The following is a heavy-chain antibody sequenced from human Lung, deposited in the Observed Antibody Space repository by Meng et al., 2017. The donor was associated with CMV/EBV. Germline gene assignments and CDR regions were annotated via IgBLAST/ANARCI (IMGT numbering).Heavy chain of an antibody. J-gene: IGHJ6*02. CDR1: GFTFSSYG. Sequence: SXKISXAASGFTFSSYGMHWVRQAPGKGLEWVAVIWYDGSNKYYADSVKGRFTISRDNSKNTLYLQMNSLRAEDTAVYYCAKSQAYYDFWSGIKGRLVYYYYYGMDVWGQGTXVTVSS. V-gene: IGHV3-33*06. CDR3: AKSQAYYDFWSGIKGRLVYYYYYGMDV. D-gene: IGHD3-3*01. CDR2: IWYDGSNK.